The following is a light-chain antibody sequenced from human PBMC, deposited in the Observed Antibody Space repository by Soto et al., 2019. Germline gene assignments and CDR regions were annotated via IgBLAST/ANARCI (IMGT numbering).Light chain of an antibody. J-gene: IGLJ2*01. CDR1: SGSIASNF. V-gene: IGLV6-57*03. Sequence: NFMLTQTHSVSESPVKTITISCTRSSGSIASNFVQWYRQRPGSAPTIVIYEDNRRPSGVPGRFSGSIDTSSNSASLTISGLTAEDEGDYYCQSSDSDTPVVFGGGTKLTVL. CDR2: EDN. CDR3: QSSDSDTPVV.